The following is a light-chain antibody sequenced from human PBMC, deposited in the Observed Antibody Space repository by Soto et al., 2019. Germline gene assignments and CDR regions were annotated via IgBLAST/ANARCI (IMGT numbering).Light chain of an antibody. J-gene: IGLJ1*01. CDR2: DVS. V-gene: IGLV2-14*03. CDR3: SSYTSSSLHV. Sequence: QSVLTQPASVSGSPGQSSTIFSTGTSSDVGGYNYVSWYQQHPGKAPKLMIYDVSNRPSVVSNRFSGSKSGNTAFLIISGLQAEDEADYYCSSYTSSSLHVFGTGT. CDR1: SSDVGGYNY.